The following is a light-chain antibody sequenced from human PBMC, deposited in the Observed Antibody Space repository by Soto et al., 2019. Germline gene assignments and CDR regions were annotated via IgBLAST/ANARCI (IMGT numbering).Light chain of an antibody. J-gene: IGLJ1*01. CDR3: SSYTSRSTLV. V-gene: IGLV2-14*01. CDR2: EVS. CDR1: SSDVGAYDY. Sequence: QSVLTQPASVSGSPGQSITISCTGTSSDVGAYDYVSWYQQHPGEAPKLMIYEVSYRPSGLSHRFSGSKSGNTASLTISGLQTEDEADYYCSSYTSRSTLVFGTGTKLTVL.